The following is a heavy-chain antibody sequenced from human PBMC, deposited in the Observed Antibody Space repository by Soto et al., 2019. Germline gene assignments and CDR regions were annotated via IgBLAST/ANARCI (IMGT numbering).Heavy chain of an antibody. V-gene: IGHV4-31*03. D-gene: IGHD3-9*01. CDR3: ARGDILAVGLFDP. CDR2: IYYSGST. J-gene: IGHJ5*02. Sequence: QVQLQESGPGLVKPSQTLSLTCTVSGGSISSGGYYWSWIRQHPGKGLEWIGYIYYSGSTYYHPSLKSRVTISVDTSKNQFSLKLSSVTAADTAVYYCARGDILAVGLFDPWGQGTLVTVSS. CDR1: GGSISSGGYY.